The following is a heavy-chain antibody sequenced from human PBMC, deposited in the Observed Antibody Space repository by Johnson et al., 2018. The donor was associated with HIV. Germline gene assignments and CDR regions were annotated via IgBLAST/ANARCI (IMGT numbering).Heavy chain of an antibody. Sequence: QVQLVESGGGVVQPGRSLRLSCAVSGIIFSHYGMHWVRQAPGKGLEWVALISYDGSNKYYADSVKGRFTISTDNAKNSLYLQMNSLRPEDTAVCYCVRGGQWGATDAFDVWGQGTMVTVSS. CDR2: ISYDGSNK. V-gene: IGHV3-30*03. J-gene: IGHJ3*01. CDR1: GIIFSHYG. D-gene: IGHD6-19*01. CDR3: VRGGQWGATDAFDV.